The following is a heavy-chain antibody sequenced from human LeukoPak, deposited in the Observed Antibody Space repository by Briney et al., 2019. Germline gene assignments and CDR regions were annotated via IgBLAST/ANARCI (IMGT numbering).Heavy chain of an antibody. CDR2: INYSGDT. CDR1: GGSIRNYY. J-gene: IGHJ3*02. CDR3: ARYCSSTSCYRNDAFDI. D-gene: IGHD2-2*02. Sequence: SETLSLTCTVSGGSIRNYYWSWVRQPPGKGLEWIGYINYSGDTDSNPSLKSRVTIFVDTSRTQFSLRLSSVTAADTAVYFCARYCSSTSCYRNDAFDIWGQGTMVTVSS. V-gene: IGHV4-59*08.